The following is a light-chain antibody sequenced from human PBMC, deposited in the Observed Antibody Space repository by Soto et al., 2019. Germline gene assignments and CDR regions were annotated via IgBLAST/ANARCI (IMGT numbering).Light chain of an antibody. V-gene: IGKV1-39*01. Sequence: DIQMTQSPSSLSASVGDRVTVTCRASQSITTYLNWYHQKPGKAPTLLIYAASSLQSGVPSRFSGSGSGTDFTLTITSLQPEDFATYYCQQSYGTPWTFGQGTKVEIK. CDR3: QQSYGTPWT. CDR1: QSITTY. J-gene: IGKJ1*01. CDR2: AAS.